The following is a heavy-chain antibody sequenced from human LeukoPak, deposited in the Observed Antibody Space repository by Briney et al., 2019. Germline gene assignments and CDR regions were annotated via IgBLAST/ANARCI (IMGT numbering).Heavy chain of an antibody. CDR2: IYSGGST. CDR3: TTGSYGDYYYYYGMDV. V-gene: IGHV3-53*01. J-gene: IGHJ6*02. CDR1: GFTVSSNY. D-gene: IGHD4-17*01. Sequence: GGSLRLSCAASGFTVSSNYMSWVRQAPGKGLEWVSVIYSGGSTYYADSVKGRFTISRDNSKNTLYLQMNSLRAEDTAVYYCTTGSYGDYYYYYGMDVWGQGTTVTVSS.